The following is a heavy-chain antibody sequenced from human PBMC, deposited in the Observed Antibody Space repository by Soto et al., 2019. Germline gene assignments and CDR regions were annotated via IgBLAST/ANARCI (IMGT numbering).Heavy chain of an antibody. CDR1: GGSFSGYY. J-gene: IGHJ6*02. D-gene: IGHD2-2*01. Sequence: SETLSLTCAVYGGSFSGYYWSWIRQPPGKGLEWIGEINHSGSTNYNPSLKSRVTISVDTSKNQFSLKLSSVTAADTAVYYCARGRDCSSTSCYVNYYYYGMDVWGQGTTVTVS. CDR2: INHSGST. V-gene: IGHV4-34*01. CDR3: ARGRDCSSTSCYVNYYYYGMDV.